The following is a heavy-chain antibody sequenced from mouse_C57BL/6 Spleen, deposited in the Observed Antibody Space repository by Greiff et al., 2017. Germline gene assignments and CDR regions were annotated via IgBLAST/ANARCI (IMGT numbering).Heavy chain of an antibody. V-gene: IGHV1-54*01. J-gene: IGHJ4*01. Sequence: QVQLQQSGAELVRPGTSVKVSCKASGYAFTNYLIEWVKQRPGQGLEWIGVINPGSGGTNYNEKFKGKATLTADKSSSTAYMQLSSLTSEDSAVYFCARSYYSKYEDYAMDSCGQGTSVTASS. CDR3: ARSYYSKYEDYAMDS. CDR2: INPGSGGT. CDR1: GYAFTNYL. D-gene: IGHD2-5*01.